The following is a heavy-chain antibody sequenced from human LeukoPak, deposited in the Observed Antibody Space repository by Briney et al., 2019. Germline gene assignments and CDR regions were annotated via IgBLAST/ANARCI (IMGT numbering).Heavy chain of an antibody. CDR2: INPSGGST. CDR1: GYTFTSYY. V-gene: IGHV1-46*01. D-gene: IGHD4-23*01. Sequence: ASVTVSCKASGYTFTSYYMHWVRQAPGQGLEWMGIINPSGGSTSHAQKFQGRVTMTRDMSTSTDYMELSSLRSEDTAVYYCERDNSVEDTAWWFDPWGQGTLVTVSS. CDR3: ERDNSVEDTAWWFDP. J-gene: IGHJ5*02.